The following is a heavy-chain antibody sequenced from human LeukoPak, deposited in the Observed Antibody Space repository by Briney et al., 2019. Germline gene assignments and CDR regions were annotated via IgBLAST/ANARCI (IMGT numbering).Heavy chain of an antibody. CDR2: ISGSGGST. V-gene: IGHV3-23*01. CDR1: GFTSSRYA. J-gene: IGHJ5*02. D-gene: IGHD1-7*01. CDR3: AKDGFWNSFDP. Sequence: GGSLRLSCAASGFTSSRYAMSWVRHATGKGLEWVSAISGSGGSTYYADSVKGRFTISRDNSKNTLYLQLNSLRAEDTAVYYCAKDGFWNSFDPWGQGTLVTVSS.